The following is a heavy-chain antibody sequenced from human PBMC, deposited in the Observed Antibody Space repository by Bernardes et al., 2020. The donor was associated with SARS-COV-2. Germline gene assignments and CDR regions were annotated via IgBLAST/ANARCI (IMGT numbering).Heavy chain of an antibody. CDR1: GFTFNQSG. CDR2: ISYDGNKE. J-gene: IGHJ5*02. D-gene: IGHD4-17*01. CDR3: AKEVRPFLTTANWFDP. V-gene: IGHV3-30*18. Sequence: GGSLRLSCAASGFTFNQSGIHWVRQAPGKGLEWVAVISYDGNKEYYADSVKGRFIISRDNSNNSLYLQMNSLRADDTAVYYCAKEVRPFLTTANWFDPWGQGTLVTVSS.